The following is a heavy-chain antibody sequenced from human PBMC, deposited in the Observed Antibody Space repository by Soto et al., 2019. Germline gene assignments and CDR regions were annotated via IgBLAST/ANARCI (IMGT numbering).Heavy chain of an antibody. CDR1: GFTFSSYA. Sequence: QPGGSQILSCAAAGFTFSSYAMSWVRQAPGKGLEWVSAISGSGGSTYYADSVKGRFTISRDNSKNTLYLQMNSLRAEDTAVYYCAKDRLYSYGSSPTYFDYWGQGTLVTVSS. CDR2: ISGSGGST. D-gene: IGHD5-18*01. J-gene: IGHJ4*02. CDR3: AKDRLYSYGSSPTYFDY. V-gene: IGHV3-23*01.